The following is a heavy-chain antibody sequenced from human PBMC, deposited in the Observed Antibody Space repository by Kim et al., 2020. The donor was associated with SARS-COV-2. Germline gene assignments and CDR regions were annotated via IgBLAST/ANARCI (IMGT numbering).Heavy chain of an antibody. CDR3: ARLYYDLLTGYSHDY. J-gene: IGHJ4*01. V-gene: IGHV4-39*01. D-gene: IGHD3-9*01. CDR2: INYVGTI. Sequence: SETLSLTCTVSGGSISSSSYYWGWIRQPPGKGLEWIGNINYVGTIYYSPSLKSRVTMSVDTSNNRFSLKLSPVTAADTAVYYCARLYYDLLTGYSHDYWG. CDR1: GGSISSSSYY.